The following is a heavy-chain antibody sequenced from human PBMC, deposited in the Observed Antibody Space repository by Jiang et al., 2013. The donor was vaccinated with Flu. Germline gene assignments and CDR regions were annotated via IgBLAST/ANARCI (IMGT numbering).Heavy chain of an antibody. CDR1: GYSFTSYW. CDR3: ARHGMTVSPQRQYDY. CDR2: IDPSDSYT. J-gene: IGHJ4*02. D-gene: IGHD4-11*01. V-gene: IGHV5-10-1*01. Sequence: GAEVKKPGESLRISCKGSGYSFTSYWISWVRQMPGKGLEWMGRIDPSDSYTNYSPSFQGHVTISADKSISAAYLQWSSLKASDTAMYYCARHGMTVSPQRQYDYWGQGTLVTVSS.